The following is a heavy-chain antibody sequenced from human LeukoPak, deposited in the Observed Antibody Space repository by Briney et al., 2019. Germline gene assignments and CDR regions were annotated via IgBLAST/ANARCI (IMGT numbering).Heavy chain of an antibody. CDR3: ALILTGYYTIDY. D-gene: IGHD3-9*01. CDR2: ISGSGGSA. CDR1: GFTFSSCA. Sequence: GGSLRLSCAASGFTFSSCAMSWVRQAPGKGLEWVSAISGSGGSAYYADSVKGRFTISRDNSKNTLYLQMNSLRAEDTAVYYCALILTGYYTIDYWGQGTLVTVSS. J-gene: IGHJ4*02. V-gene: IGHV3-23*01.